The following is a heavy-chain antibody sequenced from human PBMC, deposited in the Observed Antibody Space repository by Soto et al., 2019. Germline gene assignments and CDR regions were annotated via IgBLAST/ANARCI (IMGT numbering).Heavy chain of an antibody. Sequence: SLKISCAASGFTFSSYGMHWVRQAPGKGLEWVAVISYDGSNKYYADSVKGRFTISRDNSKNTLYLQMNSLRAEDTAVYYCAKDNRGGDYPLQFDYWGQGTLVTVSS. V-gene: IGHV3-30*18. CDR3: AKDNRGGDYPLQFDY. D-gene: IGHD4-17*01. CDR1: GFTFSSYG. CDR2: ISYDGSNK. J-gene: IGHJ4*02.